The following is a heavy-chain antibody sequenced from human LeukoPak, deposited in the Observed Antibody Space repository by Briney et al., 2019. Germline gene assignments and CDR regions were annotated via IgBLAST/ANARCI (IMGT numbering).Heavy chain of an antibody. V-gene: IGHV3-30*02. CDR2: IRYDANNK. Sequence: GGSLRLSCAASGFTFTTCAMHWVRQAPGKGLEWVAYIRYDANNKNYADSLKGRSTISRDNSKDMLYLQMNSLRPEDTAVYYCAKGDDYGANTRLPKYNWFDPWGQGTLVTVSS. J-gene: IGHJ5*02. CDR3: AKGDDYGANTRLPKYNWFDP. CDR1: GFTFTTCA. D-gene: IGHD4-23*01.